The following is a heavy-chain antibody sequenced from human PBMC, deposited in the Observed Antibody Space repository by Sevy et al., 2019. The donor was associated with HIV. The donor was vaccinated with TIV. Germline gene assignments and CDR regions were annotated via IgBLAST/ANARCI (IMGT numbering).Heavy chain of an antibody. V-gene: IGHV3-7*01. D-gene: IGHD3-16*01. Sequence: GGYLRLSCAASGFTFSANWMNWVRQAPGKGLEWVANIKGDGSDKHYVDSVEGRFTISRDNAKNLLYLQMNSLRVEGTAVYYCAHETFGRFESWGQGTLVIVSS. J-gene: IGHJ4*02. CDR1: GFTFSANW. CDR2: IKGDGSDK. CDR3: AHETFGRFES.